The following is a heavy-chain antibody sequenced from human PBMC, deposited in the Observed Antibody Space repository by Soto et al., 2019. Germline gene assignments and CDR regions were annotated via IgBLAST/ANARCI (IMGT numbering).Heavy chain of an antibody. Sequence: EVQLLESGGDFKQPGGSLRLSCAGSGFNFSNYALNWVRQAPGKRLEWVSVISGNSGTTYYAASVKVRFTISRDNSKKALYLQMNSRGANDTAVYDCAKVRAITVLGVITPFDFWGQGTLVAVSS. J-gene: IGHJ4*02. D-gene: IGHD3-3*01. V-gene: IGHV3-23*01. CDR3: AKVRAITVLGVITPFDF. CDR1: GFNFSNYA. CDR2: ISGNSGTT.